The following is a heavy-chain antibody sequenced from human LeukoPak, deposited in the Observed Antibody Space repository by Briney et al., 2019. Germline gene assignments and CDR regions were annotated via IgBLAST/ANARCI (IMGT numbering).Heavy chain of an antibody. V-gene: IGHV4-34*01. CDR3: ARFPYIDY. Sequence: PSETLSLTCAVYGGSFSGYYWSWIRQPPGEGLEWIGEINHSGSTNYNPSLKSRVTISVDTSKNQFSLKLSSVTAADTAVYYCARFPYIDYWGQGTLVTVSS. J-gene: IGHJ4*02. CDR2: INHSGST. D-gene: IGHD1-14*01. CDR1: GGSFSGYY.